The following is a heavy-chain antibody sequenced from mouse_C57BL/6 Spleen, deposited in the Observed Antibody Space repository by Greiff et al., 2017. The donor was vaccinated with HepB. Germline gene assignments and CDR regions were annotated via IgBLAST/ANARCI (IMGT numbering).Heavy chain of an antibody. CDR3: ARSIYYSNLYAMDY. J-gene: IGHJ4*01. Sequence: VQLQQSGAELVRPGTSVKLSCKASGYTFTSYWMHWVKQRPGQGLEWIGVIDPSDSYTNYNQKFKGKATLTVDTSSSTAYMQLSSLTSEDSAVYYCARSIYYSNLYAMDYWGQGTSVTVSS. D-gene: IGHD2-5*01. CDR2: IDPSDSYT. V-gene: IGHV1-59*01. CDR1: GYTFTSYW.